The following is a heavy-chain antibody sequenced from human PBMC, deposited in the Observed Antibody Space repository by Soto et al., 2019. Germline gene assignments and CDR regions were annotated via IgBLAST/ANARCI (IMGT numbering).Heavy chain of an antibody. Sequence: EVQLLDSGGGSVQPGGSLRLSCAASGFTFSSYVMRWVRQAPGKGLEWVSSISGSGGSTYYTDSVKGRFTISRDNSKNTVYLQMNSLRAVDTAIYFSASGYCSGDTCYHIDYWGQGTLVTVCS. D-gene: IGHD2-15*01. CDR1: GFTFSSYV. J-gene: IGHJ4*02. CDR2: ISGSGGST. V-gene: IGHV3-23*01. CDR3: ASGYCSGDTCYHIDY.